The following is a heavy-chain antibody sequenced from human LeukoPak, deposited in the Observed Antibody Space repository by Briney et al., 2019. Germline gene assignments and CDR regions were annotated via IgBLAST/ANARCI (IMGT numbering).Heavy chain of an antibody. CDR2: ISSVGNTV. Sequence: AGGSLRLSCAGSGFTFSDYYMSWIRQAPGKGLEWVSYISSVGNTVYYADSVKGRFTLSRDNAKNSLYLQMNSLRAEDTAVYYCVRENDYYDSSGSYWGAGYFESWGQGALVTVSS. CDR3: VRENDYYDSSGSYWGAGYFES. D-gene: IGHD3-22*01. V-gene: IGHV3-11*04. CDR1: GFTFSDYY. J-gene: IGHJ4*02.